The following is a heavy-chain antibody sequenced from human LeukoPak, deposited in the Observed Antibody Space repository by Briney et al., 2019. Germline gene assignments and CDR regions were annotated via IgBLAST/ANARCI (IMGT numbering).Heavy chain of an antibody. V-gene: IGHV4-39*01. CDR2: IYYSGST. D-gene: IGHD6-6*01. Sequence: SETLSLTCTVSGGSISSSSYYWGWIRQPPGKGLEWIGSIYYSGSTYYNPSLKSRVTISVDTSKNQFSLKLSSVTAADTAVYYCARRTPPKCSSPTGYFDYWGQGTLVTVSS. CDR3: ARRTPPKCSSPTGYFDY. J-gene: IGHJ4*02. CDR1: GGSISSSSYY.